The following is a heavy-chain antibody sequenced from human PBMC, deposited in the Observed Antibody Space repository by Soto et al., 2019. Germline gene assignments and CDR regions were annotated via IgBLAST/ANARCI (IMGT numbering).Heavy chain of an antibody. D-gene: IGHD6-6*01. V-gene: IGHV3-7*01. CDR3: ARDLRSSGSGYYYYGMDV. CDR2: IKQDGSEK. CDR1: GFTFSSYW. Sequence: GGSLRLSCAASGFTFSSYWMSWVRQAPGKGLEWVANIKQDGSEKYYVDSVKGRFTISRDNAKNSLYLQMNSLRAEDTAVYYCARDLRSSGSGYYYYGMDVWGQGTTVTVSS. J-gene: IGHJ6*02.